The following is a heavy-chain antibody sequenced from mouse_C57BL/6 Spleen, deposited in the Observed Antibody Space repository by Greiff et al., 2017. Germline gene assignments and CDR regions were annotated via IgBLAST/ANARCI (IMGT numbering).Heavy chain of an antibody. J-gene: IGHJ4*01. CDR1: GYSITSGYY. D-gene: IGHD2-3*01. CDR2: ISYDGSN. Sequence: EVKLMESGPGLVKPSQSLSLTCSVTGYSITSGYYWNWIRQFPGNKLEWMGYISYDGSNNYNPSLKNRISITRDTSKNQVFLKLNSVTTEDTATYYCASYDGYYAMDYWGQGTSVTVSS. CDR3: ASYDGYYAMDY. V-gene: IGHV3-6*01.